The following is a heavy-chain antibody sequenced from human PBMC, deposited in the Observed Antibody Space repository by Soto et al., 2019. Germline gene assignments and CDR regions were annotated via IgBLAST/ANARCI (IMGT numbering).Heavy chain of an antibody. J-gene: IGHJ4*02. Sequence: QVQLQESGPGLVKPSQTLSLTCTVSGASISGGDYYWTWIRQPPGKGLEWIGSIYYTGTTYSNSSLESRLSISVDPSNNQFALRLTSVTAPDTAIYYCARATYDSSTYYLDYWGQGTLVTVSS. CDR2: IYYTGTT. V-gene: IGHV4-30-4*01. CDR3: ARATYDSSTYYLDY. CDR1: GASISGGDYY. D-gene: IGHD3-22*01.